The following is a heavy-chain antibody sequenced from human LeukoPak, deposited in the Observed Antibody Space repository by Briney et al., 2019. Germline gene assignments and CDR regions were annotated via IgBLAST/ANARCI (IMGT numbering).Heavy chain of an antibody. CDR1: GYTFTSYG. CDR3: ARVLRYYGSGSYGWFDP. D-gene: IGHD3-10*01. CDR2: ISAYNGNT. J-gene: IGHJ5*02. Sequence: ASVKVSCTASGYTFTSYGISWVRQAPGQGLEWMGWISAYNGNTNYAQKLQGRVTMTTDTSTSTAYMELRSLRSDDTAVYYCARVLRYYGSGSYGWFDPWGQGTLVTVSS. V-gene: IGHV1-18*01.